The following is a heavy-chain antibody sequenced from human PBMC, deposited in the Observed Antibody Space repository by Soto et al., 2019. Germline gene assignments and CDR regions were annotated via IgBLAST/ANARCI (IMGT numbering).Heavy chain of an antibody. CDR1: GYTFTGYY. D-gene: IGHD6-6*01. J-gene: IGHJ6*02. V-gene: IGHV1-2*04. CDR3: AAARGAHNYYSGMDV. Sequence: ASVKVSCKASGYTFTGYYMRWVRQAPGQGLEWMGWINPNSGGTNYAQKFQGWVTMTRDTSISTAYMELSRLRSDDTAVYYCAAARGAHNYYSGMDVWGRGTTVTVSS. CDR2: INPNSGGT.